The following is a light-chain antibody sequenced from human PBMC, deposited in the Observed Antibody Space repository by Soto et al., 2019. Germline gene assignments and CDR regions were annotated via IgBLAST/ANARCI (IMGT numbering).Light chain of an antibody. V-gene: IGKV3-20*01. J-gene: IGKJ1*01. CDR2: GAF. Sequence: EIVLTQSPGTLSLSPGERATLSCRASESVSSSYLGWYQQKPGQAPRLLIYGAFRRATGIPDRFSGSGSGTDFTLTISRLELEDFAVYYCQQYGSPPGTFGQGTKVDIK. CDR1: ESVSSSY. CDR3: QQYGSPPGT.